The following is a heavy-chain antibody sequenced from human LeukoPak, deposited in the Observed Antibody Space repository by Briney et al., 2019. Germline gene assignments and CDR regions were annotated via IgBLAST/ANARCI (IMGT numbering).Heavy chain of an antibody. D-gene: IGHD3-9*01. J-gene: IGHJ5*02. Sequence: ASVKVSCKASGYTFTGYYMHWVRPAPGQGLEWMGWINANSGGTNYAQKFQGRVTITRDTSISTAYMELSRLRFDDTAVYYCARVSTSGYRDWLDPWGQGTLVSVSS. CDR2: INANSGGT. V-gene: IGHV1-2*02. CDR1: GYTFTGYY. CDR3: ARVSTSGYRDWLDP.